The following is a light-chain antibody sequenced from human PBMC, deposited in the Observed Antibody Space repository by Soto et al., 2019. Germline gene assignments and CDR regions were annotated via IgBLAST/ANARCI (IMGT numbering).Light chain of an antibody. CDR2: LNSDGSH. J-gene: IGLJ2*01. V-gene: IGLV4-69*01. Sequence: QSVLTQSPSASASLGASVNLTCTLSSGHSNYAIAWHQQQSEKGPRYLMKLNSDGSHSKGDGIPDRFSGSSSGAERYLPISSIQSEDEADYYCQTWGSGIVVFGGGTQLTVL. CDR3: QTWGSGIVV. CDR1: SGHSNYA.